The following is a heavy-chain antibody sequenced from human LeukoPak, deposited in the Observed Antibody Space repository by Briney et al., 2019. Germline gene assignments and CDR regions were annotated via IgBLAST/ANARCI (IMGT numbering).Heavy chain of an antibody. V-gene: IGHV4-34*01. CDR1: GGSFSGYY. D-gene: IGHD2-15*01. CDR3: ARTLGYCSGGSCVYYYYYGMDV. J-gene: IGHJ6*02. CDR2: INHSGST. Sequence: SETLSLTCAVYGGSFSGYYWSWIRQPPGKGLEWIGEINHSGSTNYNPSLKSRVTISVDTSKNQFSLKLSSVTAADTAVYYCARTLGYCSGGSCVYYYYYGMDVWGQGTTVTVSS.